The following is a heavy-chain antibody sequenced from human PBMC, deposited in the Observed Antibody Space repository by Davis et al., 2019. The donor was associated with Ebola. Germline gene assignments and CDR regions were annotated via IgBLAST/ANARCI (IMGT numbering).Heavy chain of an antibody. CDR1: GYIFTSYD. V-gene: IGHV1-8*01. J-gene: IGHJ3*02. D-gene: IGHD3/OR15-3a*01. CDR2: MNPNSGNT. Sequence: ASVKVSCKASGYIFTSYDTNWVRQATGQGLEWMGWMNPNSGNTGYAQKFQGRVTMTRNTSISTAYMELSSLRSEDTAVYYCARERFGQEGAFDIWGQGTMVTVSS. CDR3: ARERFGQEGAFDI.